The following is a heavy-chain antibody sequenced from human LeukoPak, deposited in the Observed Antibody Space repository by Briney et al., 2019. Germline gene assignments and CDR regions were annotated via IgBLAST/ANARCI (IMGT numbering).Heavy chain of an antibody. D-gene: IGHD3-10*02. J-gene: IGHJ4*02. CDR2: IYYSGST. V-gene: IGHV4-39*07. CDR1: GFTFSSYE. CDR3: ARASLFLFGELPIHY. Sequence: GSLRLSCAASGFTFSSYEVNWVRQPPGKGLEWIGSIYYSGSTYYNPSLKSRVTISVDTSKNQFSLKLSSVTAADTAVYYCARASLFLFGELPIHYWGQGTLVTVSS.